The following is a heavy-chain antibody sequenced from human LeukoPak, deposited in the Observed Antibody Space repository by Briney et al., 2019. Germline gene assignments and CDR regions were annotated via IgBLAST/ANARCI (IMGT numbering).Heavy chain of an antibody. V-gene: IGHV4-39*02. D-gene: IGHD6-19*01. CDR3: ARDEGSGWYYFDY. Sequence: SETLSLTCTVSGGSISSSSYYWGWIRQPPGKGLEWIGSIYYSGSTYYNPSLKSRVTISVDTSKNQFSLKLSPVTAADTAVYYCARDEGSGWYYFDYWGQGTLVTVSS. CDR2: IYYSGST. CDR1: GGSISSSSYY. J-gene: IGHJ4*02.